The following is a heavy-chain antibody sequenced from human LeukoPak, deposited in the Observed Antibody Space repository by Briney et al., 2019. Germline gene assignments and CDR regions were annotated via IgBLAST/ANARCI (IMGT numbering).Heavy chain of an antibody. J-gene: IGHJ4*02. CDR2: MNPNSGNT. V-gene: IGHV1-8*03. CDR1: GYTFTSYD. CDR3: ARRVFYGSGNYPYYFDH. D-gene: IGHD3-10*01. Sequence: ASVKVSCKASGYTFTSYDINWVRQATGQGLEWMGWMNPNSGNTGYAQKFQGRVTITRNTSISTAYMELSSLRSEDTAVYYCARRVFYGSGNYPYYFDHWGQGTLVTVSS.